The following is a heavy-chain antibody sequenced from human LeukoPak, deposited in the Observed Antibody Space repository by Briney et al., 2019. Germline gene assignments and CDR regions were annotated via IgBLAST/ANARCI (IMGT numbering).Heavy chain of an antibody. J-gene: IGHJ6*03. CDR1: GGSISSYY. CDR2: IYYSGST. D-gene: IGHD2-2*01. Sequence: PSETLSLTCTVSGGSISSYYWSWIRQPPGEGLEWIGYIYYSGSTNYNPSLKSRVTISVDTSKNQFSLKLSSVTAADTAVYYCARAREEYIVVVPAALYYMDVWGKGTTVTVSS. V-gene: IGHV4-59*01. CDR3: ARAREEYIVVVPAALYYMDV.